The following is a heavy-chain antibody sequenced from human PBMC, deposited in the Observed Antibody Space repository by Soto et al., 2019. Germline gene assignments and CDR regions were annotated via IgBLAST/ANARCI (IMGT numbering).Heavy chain of an antibody. CDR2: ISYHGVNK. CDR1: GFSFSSYG. CDR3: GKYSDYGDHRDRFDP. V-gene: IGHV3-30*18. Sequence: QVQLVESGGGVVYPGRSLRLSCTASGFSFSSYGVHWVRQAPGKGLEWVAVISYHGVNKYYADSVNGRFTISRDNSKNMVFLQMNSLTVEHTAVYYCGKYSDYGDHRDRFDPWGQGTLVTVSS. J-gene: IGHJ5*02. D-gene: IGHD4-17*01.